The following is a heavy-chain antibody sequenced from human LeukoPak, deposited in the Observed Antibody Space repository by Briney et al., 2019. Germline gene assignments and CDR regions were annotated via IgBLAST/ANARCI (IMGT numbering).Heavy chain of an antibody. V-gene: IGHV4-61*02. Sequence: PSETLSLTCTVSGGSISSGSYYWSWIRQPAGKGLEWIGRIYTSGSTNYNPSLKSRVTISVDTSKNQFSLKLSSVTAADTAVYYCARVRGTFTGHSDYWGQGTLVTVSS. D-gene: IGHD4-23*01. CDR2: IYTSGST. J-gene: IGHJ4*02. CDR3: ARVRGTFTGHSDY. CDR1: GGSISSGSYY.